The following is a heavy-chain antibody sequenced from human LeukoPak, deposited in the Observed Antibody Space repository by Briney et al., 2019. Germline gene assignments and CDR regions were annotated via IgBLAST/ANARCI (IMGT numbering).Heavy chain of an antibody. V-gene: IGHV1-18*01. CDR2: FNPENGNT. Sequence: AAVKVSCKASGYSFVGYGITWVRQAPGQGLEWMGWFNPENGNTNYAQKVQGRVTMTADTSTSTSYMELRSLRSDDTAVYYCARDLAVAGDVDYWGQGTLVTVSS. D-gene: IGHD6-19*01. CDR1: GYSFVGYG. J-gene: IGHJ4*02. CDR3: ARDLAVAGDVDY.